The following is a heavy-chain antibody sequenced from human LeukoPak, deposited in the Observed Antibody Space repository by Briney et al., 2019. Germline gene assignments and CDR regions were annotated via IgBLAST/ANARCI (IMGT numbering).Heavy chain of an antibody. CDR1: GYTFTSYD. V-gene: IGHV1-8*01. CDR2: MNPNSGNT. CDR3: ARGVRAAAGPTDYYYYYMDV. D-gene: IGHD6-13*01. J-gene: IGHJ6*03. Sequence: ASVTVSCKASGYTFTSYDINWVRQATGQGLEWMGWMNPNSGNTGYAQKFQGRVTMTRNTSISTAYMELSSLRSEDTAVYYCARGVRAAAGPTDYYYYYMDVWGKGTTVTVSS.